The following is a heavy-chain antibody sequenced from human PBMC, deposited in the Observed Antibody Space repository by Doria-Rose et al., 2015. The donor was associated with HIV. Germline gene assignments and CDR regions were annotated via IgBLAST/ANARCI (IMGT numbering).Heavy chain of an antibody. V-gene: IGHV2-26*01. D-gene: IGHD6-13*01. J-gene: IGHJ4*02. CDR1: GVSLSSPGMG. CDR3: ARIKSSRWYHKYYFDF. CDR2: ISSDDGR. Sequence: QITLKESGPVLVKPTETLTLTCTVSGVSLSSPGMGVSWIRQPPGKVLEWLANISSDDGRSYKTSLKSRLTISRGTSKSQVVLTMTDMDPVDTATYYCARIKSSRWYHKYYFDFWGQGTLVIVSA.